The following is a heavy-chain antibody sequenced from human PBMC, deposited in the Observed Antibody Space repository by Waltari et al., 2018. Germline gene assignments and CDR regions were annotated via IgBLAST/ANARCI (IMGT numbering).Heavy chain of an antibody. V-gene: IGHV3-30*02. CDR3: EKGESGYSSSWYFDY. CDR1: GFTFSSYG. Sequence: QVQLVESGGGVVQPGGSLRLSCAASGFTFSSYGMHWVRQAPGKRLEWVAFLRCDGSNKYYADAVKGRFTISRDNSENTLYLQMSSLRAEDTAVYYWEKGESGYSSSWYFDYWGQGTLVTVSS. CDR2: LRCDGSNK. J-gene: IGHJ4*02. D-gene: IGHD6-13*01.